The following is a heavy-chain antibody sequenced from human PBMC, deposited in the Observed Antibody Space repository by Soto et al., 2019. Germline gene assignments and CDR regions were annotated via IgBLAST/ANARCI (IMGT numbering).Heavy chain of an antibody. CDR3: AKDREDSSGWYYYYYGMDV. J-gene: IGHJ6*02. CDR1: GFTFSSYG. Sequence: GGSLRLSCAASGFTFSSYGMHWVRQAPGKGLEWVAVISYDGSNKYYADSVKGRFTISRDNSKNTLYLQMNSLRAEDTAVYYCAKDREDSSGWYYYYYGMDVWGQGTTVTVSS. D-gene: IGHD6-19*01. CDR2: ISYDGSNK. V-gene: IGHV3-30*18.